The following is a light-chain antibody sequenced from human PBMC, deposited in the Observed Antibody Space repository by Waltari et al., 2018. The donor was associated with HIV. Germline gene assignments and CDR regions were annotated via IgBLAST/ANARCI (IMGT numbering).Light chain of an antibody. J-gene: IGLJ2*01. V-gene: IGLV2-14*03. Sequence: QSALTQPASVSGSPGQSITISCIGSSSDVGAYDYVSWYQHHPGKAPKLLIYDVTQRPSGISAGCSGSKSGNTASRTISGLQADDEADYYCGSYTTTSTLGVFGGGTKLTVL. CDR2: DVT. CDR3: GSYTTTSTLGV. CDR1: SSDVGAYDY.